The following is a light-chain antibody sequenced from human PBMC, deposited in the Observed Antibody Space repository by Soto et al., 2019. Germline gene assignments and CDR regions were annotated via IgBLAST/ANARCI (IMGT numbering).Light chain of an antibody. V-gene: IGKV3-20*01. CDR3: QQYERPPFA. J-gene: IGKJ2*01. CDR1: QRVSNSY. Sequence: EIVLTQSPGTLSLSPGDRATLSCRASQRVSNSYLAWYQQKPGQAPRLLIYDASTRAAGVPDRVTGGGSGTDFTLTISALGPVDFALYFCQQYERPPFAFGQGTRLEI. CDR2: DAS.